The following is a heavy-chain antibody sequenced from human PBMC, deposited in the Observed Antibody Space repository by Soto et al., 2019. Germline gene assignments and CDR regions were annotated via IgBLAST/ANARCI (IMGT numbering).Heavy chain of an antibody. D-gene: IGHD3-22*01. Sequence: ASVKVSCKASGGTFSSYAISWVRQAPGQGLEWMGGIIPIFGTANYAQKFQGRVTITADKSTSTAYMELSSLRSEDTAVYYCASGLYFYDSSGYYPLGAFDIWGQGTMVTVSS. J-gene: IGHJ3*02. V-gene: IGHV1-69*06. CDR1: GGTFSSYA. CDR2: IIPIFGTA. CDR3: ASGLYFYDSSGYYPLGAFDI.